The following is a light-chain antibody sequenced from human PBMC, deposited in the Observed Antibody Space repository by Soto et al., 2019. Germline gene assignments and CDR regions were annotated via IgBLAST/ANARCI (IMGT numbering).Light chain of an antibody. J-gene: IGKJ3*01. V-gene: IGKV3D-20*01. CDR2: DAS. CDR1: QSVGSSY. CDR3: QQYGSSPFT. Sequence: EIVLTQSPATLSLSPGERATLSCGASQSVGSSYLAWYQQKPGLAPRPLIYDASSRATGIPDRFSGSGSGTDFTLTISRLEPEDFAVYYCQQYGSSPFTFGPGTKVDIK.